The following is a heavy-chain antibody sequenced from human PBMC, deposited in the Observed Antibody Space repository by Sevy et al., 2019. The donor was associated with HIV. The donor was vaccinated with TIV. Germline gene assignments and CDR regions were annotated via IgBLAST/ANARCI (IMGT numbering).Heavy chain of an antibody. CDR2: ISDSGTST. CDR3: AREGTTTSFDY. J-gene: IGHJ4*02. CDR1: GFTFSSFA. D-gene: IGHD4-17*01. Sequence: GGSLRLSCAASGFTFSSFAMSWVRQAPGKGLEWVSVISDSGTSTYYADSVKGRFTISRDNSKNTLYLQMNSLRAEDTAVYYCAREGTTTSFDYWGQGTLVTVSS. V-gene: IGHV3-23*01.